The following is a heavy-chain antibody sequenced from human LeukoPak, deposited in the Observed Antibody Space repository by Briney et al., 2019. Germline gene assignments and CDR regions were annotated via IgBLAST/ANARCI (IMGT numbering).Heavy chain of an antibody. CDR2: ISGSGGST. J-gene: IGHJ4*02. CDR3: ANDLSGYSYGIDY. D-gene: IGHD5-18*01. V-gene: IGHV3-23*01. CDR1: GFTFSSYA. Sequence: PGGSLRLSCAASGFTFSSYAMSWVRQAPGKGLEWVSAISGSGGSTYYADSVKGRFTISRDNSKNTLYLQMNSLRAEDTAVYYYANDLSGYSYGIDYWGQGTLVTVSS.